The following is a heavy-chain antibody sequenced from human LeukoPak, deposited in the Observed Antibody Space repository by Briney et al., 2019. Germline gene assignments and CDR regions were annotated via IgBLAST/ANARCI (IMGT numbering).Heavy chain of an antibody. J-gene: IGHJ5*02. Sequence: GEPLKISCKGSGYRFTNYWISWVRQMPGKGLEWMGRINPSDSYTNYSPSFQGHVTISADKSISTAYLQWSSLKASDTAIYYCATMREQQLVRGDWFDPWGQGTLVTVSS. V-gene: IGHV5-10-1*01. CDR2: INPSDSYT. D-gene: IGHD6-13*01. CDR1: GYRFTNYW. CDR3: ATMREQQLVRGDWFDP.